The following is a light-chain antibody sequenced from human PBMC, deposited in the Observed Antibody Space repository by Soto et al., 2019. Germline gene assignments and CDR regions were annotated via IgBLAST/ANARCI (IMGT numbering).Light chain of an antibody. Sequence: EMVLTQSPGTRSVSPGERATRSYTAIHGVMVNCLAGYQRKPVQAPSLLIFGASSSSTGIHDRFSGSGSGTDFHINIRRMEPEDFVVYYCQQYGSSFTTFGHGTRLQTK. J-gene: IGKJ5*01. CDR3: QQYGSSFTT. CDR2: GAS. V-gene: IGKV3-20*01. CDR1: HGVMVNC.